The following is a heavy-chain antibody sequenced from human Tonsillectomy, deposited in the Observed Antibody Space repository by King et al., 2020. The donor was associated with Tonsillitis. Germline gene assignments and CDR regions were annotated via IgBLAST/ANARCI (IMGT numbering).Heavy chain of an antibody. D-gene: IGHD3-3*01. CDR1: GFTFSSYS. CDR2: ISSSSSTI. Sequence: QLVQSGGGLVQPGGSLRLSCAASGFTFSSYSMNWVRQAPGKGLEWVAYISSSSSTIYYADSVKGRFTISRDNAKNSLYLQMNSLRAEDTAVYYCSRDERYYDFWSGYYEALDYWGPGTLGTVSS. V-gene: IGHV3-48*04. CDR3: SRDERYYDFWSGYYEALDY. J-gene: IGHJ4*02.